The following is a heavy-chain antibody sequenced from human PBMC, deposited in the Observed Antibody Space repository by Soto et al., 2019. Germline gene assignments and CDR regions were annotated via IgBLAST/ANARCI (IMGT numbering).Heavy chain of an antibody. CDR3: ASRDYGSGF. D-gene: IGHD3-10*01. Sequence: TCPVCDGCISRGASYCSWIRQHPGKGLEWIGYIYYSGSTYYNPSLKSRVTISVDTSKNQFSLKLSSVTAADTAVYYCASRDYGSGFWGQGTLVTVSS. CDR1: DGCISRGASY. V-gene: IGHV4-31*03. CDR2: IYYSGST. J-gene: IGHJ4*02.